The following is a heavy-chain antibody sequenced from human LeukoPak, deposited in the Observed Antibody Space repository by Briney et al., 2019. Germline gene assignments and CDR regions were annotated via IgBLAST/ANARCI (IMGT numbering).Heavy chain of an antibody. Sequence: SVKVSCKASGGTFSSYAISWVRRAPGQGLEWMGGIIPILGTANYAQKFQGRVTITADESTSTAYMELSSLRSEDTAVYYCARMGGSGTLDYWGQGTLVTVSS. D-gene: IGHD3-10*01. CDR2: IIPILGTA. CDR3: ARMGGSGTLDY. CDR1: GGTFSSYA. V-gene: IGHV1-69*13. J-gene: IGHJ4*02.